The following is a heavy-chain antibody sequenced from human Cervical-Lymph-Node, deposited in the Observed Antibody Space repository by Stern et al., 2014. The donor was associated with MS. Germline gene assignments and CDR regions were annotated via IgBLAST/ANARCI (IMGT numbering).Heavy chain of an antibody. CDR2: IYYSGST. CDR3: ARVSYDFWSGYYPFDY. Sequence: QVQLQQSGPGLVKPSQTLSLTCTVSGGSISSGGYYWSWIRQHPGKGLEWIGYIYYSGSTYYNPSLKSRVTIPVDTSKNQFSLKLSSVTDADTAVYYCARVSYDFWSGYYPFDYWGQGTLVTVSS. V-gene: IGHV4-31*03. CDR1: GGSISSGGYY. J-gene: IGHJ4*02. D-gene: IGHD3-3*01.